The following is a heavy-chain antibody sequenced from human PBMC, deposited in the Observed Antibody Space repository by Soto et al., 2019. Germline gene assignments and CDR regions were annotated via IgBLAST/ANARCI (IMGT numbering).Heavy chain of an antibody. CDR2: INAGNGNT. J-gene: IGHJ4*02. CDR1: GYTFTSYD. V-gene: IGHV1-3*01. Sequence: ASVKVSCKASGYTFTSYDINWVRQATGQGLEWMGWINAGNGNTKYSQKFQGRVTITRDTSASTAYMELSSLRSEDTAVYYCARSIVVVPALDYWGQGNLVTGS. CDR3: ARSIVVVPALDY. D-gene: IGHD2-21*02.